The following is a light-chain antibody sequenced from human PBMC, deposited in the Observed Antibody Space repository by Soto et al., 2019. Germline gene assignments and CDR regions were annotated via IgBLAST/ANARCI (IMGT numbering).Light chain of an antibody. V-gene: IGKV3-20*01. CDR1: QSVSSSY. Sequence: EIVLTQSPGTLSLSPGERATLSCRASQSVSSSYLAWYQQKPGQAPRLLIYGASSRAPGIPDRFSGGGSGTDFSLTISRLVPEDFAVYYCQQYGSSPLYTFGQGTKVEIK. CDR2: GAS. J-gene: IGKJ2*01. CDR3: QQYGSSPLYT.